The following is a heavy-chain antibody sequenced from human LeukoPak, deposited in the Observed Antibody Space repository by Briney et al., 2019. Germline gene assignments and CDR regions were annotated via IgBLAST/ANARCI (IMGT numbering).Heavy chain of an antibody. CDR3: ARGLRYPEYYFDY. V-gene: IGHV1-8*02. CDR1: GYTFTSYG. J-gene: IGHJ4*02. CDR2: MNPNSGNT. D-gene: IGHD3-9*01. Sequence: ASVKVSCKASGYTFTSYGISWVRQAPGQGLEWMGWMNPNSGNTGYAQKFQGKVTMTRNTSISTAYMELSSLRSEDTAVYYCARGLRYPEYYFDYWGQGTLVTVSS.